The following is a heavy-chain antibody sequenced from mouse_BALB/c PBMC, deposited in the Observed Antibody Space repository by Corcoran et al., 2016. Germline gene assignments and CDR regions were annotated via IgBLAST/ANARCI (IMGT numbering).Heavy chain of an antibody. V-gene: IGHV1-84*02. CDR3: ASHSYYGYFDY. CDR1: GYTFTDYY. Sequence: QLQQSGPELVKPGASVKISCKASGYTFTDYYINWEKQKPGQGLEWIGWIYPGSGNTKYNEKFKGKATLTVDTSSSTAYMQRSSLTSEDTAVYFCASHSYYGYFDYWGQGTTLTVSS. D-gene: IGHD1-1*01. CDR2: IYPGSGNT. J-gene: IGHJ2*01.